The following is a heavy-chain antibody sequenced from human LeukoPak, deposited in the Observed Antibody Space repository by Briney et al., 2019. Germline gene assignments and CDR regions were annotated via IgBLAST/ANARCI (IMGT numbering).Heavy chain of an antibody. D-gene: IGHD6-19*01. CDR3: AKCGWSTSYYFDY. J-gene: IGHJ4*02. CDR2: ITDSGGNT. V-gene: IGHV3-23*01. Sequence: GGSLRLSCAASGFTFSSYGMTWVRQAPGKGLEWFSSITDSGGNTYYADSVKGRFTISRDNAKNTLYLQMNNLRAEDTAIYYCAKCGWSTSYYFDYWGQGTLVTVSS. CDR1: GFTFSSYG.